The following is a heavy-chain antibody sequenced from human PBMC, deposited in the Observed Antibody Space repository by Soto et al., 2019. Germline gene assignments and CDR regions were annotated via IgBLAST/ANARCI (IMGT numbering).Heavy chain of an antibody. CDR3: AKDGGVAVAGSAPWNY. CDR1: GFTFSSYA. D-gene: IGHD6-19*01. Sequence: GGSLRLSCAASGFTFSSYAMSWVRQAPGKGLEWVSAISGSGGSTYYADSVKGRFTISRDNSKNTLYLQMNSLRAEDTAVYYCAKDGGVAVAGSAPWNYWGQGTLVTVSS. CDR2: ISGSGGST. J-gene: IGHJ4*02. V-gene: IGHV3-23*01.